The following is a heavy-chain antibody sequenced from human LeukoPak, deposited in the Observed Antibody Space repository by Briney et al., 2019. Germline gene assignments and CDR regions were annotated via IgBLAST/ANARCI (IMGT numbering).Heavy chain of an antibody. CDR3: ARDVYGGKGHDAFDI. V-gene: IGHV1-24*01. CDR2: FDPEDGET. D-gene: IGHD4-23*01. CDR1: GYTLTELS. J-gene: IGHJ3*02. Sequence: ASVKVSCKVSGYTLTELSMHWVRQAPGKGLEWMGSFDPEDGETIYAQKFQGRVTMTEDTSTDTAYMELSSLRSEDTAVYYCARDVYGGKGHDAFDIWGQGTMVTVSS.